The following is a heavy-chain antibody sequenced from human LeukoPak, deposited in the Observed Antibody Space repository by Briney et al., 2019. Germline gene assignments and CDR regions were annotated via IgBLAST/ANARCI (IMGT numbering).Heavy chain of an antibody. CDR3: ASGSGKYYNVATHFAH. D-gene: IGHD3-10*01. J-gene: IGHJ4*02. CDR1: GGTFSSYA. Sequence: SVKVSCKASGGTFSSYAISWVRQAPGQGFEWMGGIIPIFGTANYAQKFQGRVAITTDESTSTAYMELSSLRSEDTAVYYCASGSGKYYNVATHFAHWGQGTPVTVSS. V-gene: IGHV1-69*05. CDR2: IIPIFGTA.